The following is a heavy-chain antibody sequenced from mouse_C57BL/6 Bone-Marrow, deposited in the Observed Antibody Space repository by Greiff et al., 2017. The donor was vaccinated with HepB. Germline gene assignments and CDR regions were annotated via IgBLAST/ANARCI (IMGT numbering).Heavy chain of an antibody. Sequence: VQLQQSGTVLARPGASVKMSCKTSGYTFTSYWMHWVKQRPGQGLEWIGAIYPGNSDTSYNQKFKGKAKLTAVTSASTAYMELSSLTNEDSAVYYCTRSYSNYPFAYWGQGTLVTVSA. D-gene: IGHD2-5*01. CDR2: IYPGNSDT. J-gene: IGHJ3*01. CDR3: TRSYSNYPFAY. CDR1: GYTFTSYW. V-gene: IGHV1-5*01.